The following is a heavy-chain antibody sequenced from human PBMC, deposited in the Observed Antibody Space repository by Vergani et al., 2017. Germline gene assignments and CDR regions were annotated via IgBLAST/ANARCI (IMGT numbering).Heavy chain of an antibody. CDR3: ARVGARWLQLLYFDY. V-gene: IGHV1-69*01. J-gene: IGHJ4*02. CDR1: VGTFSSYA. CDR2: IIPIFGTA. D-gene: IGHD5-24*01. Sequence: QVQLVQSGAEVKKPGSSVKVSCKASVGTFSSYAISWVRQAPGQGLEWMGGIIPIFGTANYAQKFQGRVTITADESTSTAYSELGSLRCEDTAVYYCARVGARWLQLLYFDYWGQGTLVTVSS.